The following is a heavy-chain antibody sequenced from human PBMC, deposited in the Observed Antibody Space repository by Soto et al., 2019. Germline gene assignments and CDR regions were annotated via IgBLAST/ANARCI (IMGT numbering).Heavy chain of an antibody. CDR1: GFTFGDYA. J-gene: IGHJ4*02. CDR3: AKGGATYGLLSHDY. CDR2: MSGSDYTI. V-gene: IGHV3-23*01. D-gene: IGHD3-10*01. Sequence: DVLLLESGGGLIQPGGSLRLSCVTSGFTFGDYAMSWVRQAPGKGLEWVGTMSGSDYTIYYTQSVRGRFAISRDNSRDTLYLQMDSLTADDTAVYYCAKGGATYGLLSHDYWGQGTLVTVSA.